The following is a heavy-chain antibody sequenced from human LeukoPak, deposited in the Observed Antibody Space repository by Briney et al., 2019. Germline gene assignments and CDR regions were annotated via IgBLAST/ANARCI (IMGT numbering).Heavy chain of an antibody. CDR2: IYSSGST. V-gene: IGHV4-39*01. Sequence: SETLSLTCSVSGGSISSGDCDWGWIRQPPGKGLEWIGTIYSSGSTYYNPSLTSRVSISVDTSKNQFSLKLRSVTAADTAVYYCAGFRYKGNNAYWGLGTQVAVSS. CDR3: AGFRYKGNNAY. D-gene: IGHD1/OR15-1a*01. CDR1: GGSISSGDCD. J-gene: IGHJ4*02.